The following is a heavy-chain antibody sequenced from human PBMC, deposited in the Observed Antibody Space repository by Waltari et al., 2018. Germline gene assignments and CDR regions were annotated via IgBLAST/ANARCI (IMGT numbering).Heavy chain of an antibody. CDR2: IRDDGSNK. V-gene: IGHV3-30*02. D-gene: IGHD1-26*01. CDR1: GFTFSSYG. CDR3: AKDQLLREGFDY. Sequence: QVQLVESGGGVVQPGGSLRLSCAASGFTFSSYGMHWVRQAPGKGLEWVAFIRDDGSNKYYADSVKGRFTISRDNSKNTLYLQMNSLRAEDTAVYYCAKDQLLREGFDYWGQGTLVTVSS. J-gene: IGHJ4*02.